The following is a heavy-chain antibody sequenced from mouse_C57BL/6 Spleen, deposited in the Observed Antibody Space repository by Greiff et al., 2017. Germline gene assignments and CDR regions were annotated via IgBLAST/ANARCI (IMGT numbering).Heavy chain of an antibody. CDR2: IYPGDGDT. V-gene: IGHV1-82*01. Sequence: VKLMESGPELVKPGASVKISCKASGYAFSSSWMNWVKQRPGKGLEWIGRIYPGDGDTNYNGKFKGKATLTADKSSSTAYMQLSSLTSEDSAVYFCARGNYLYYAMDYWGQGTSVTVSS. CDR3: ARGNYLYYAMDY. J-gene: IGHJ4*01. D-gene: IGHD2-1*01. CDR1: GYAFSSSW.